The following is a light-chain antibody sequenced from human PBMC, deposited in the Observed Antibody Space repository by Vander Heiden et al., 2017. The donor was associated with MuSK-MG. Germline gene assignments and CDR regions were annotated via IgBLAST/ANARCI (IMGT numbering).Light chain of an antibody. V-gene: IGKV1-5*03. CDR3: QQYNSYLWT. CDR1: QSISSW. CDR2: KAS. J-gene: IGKJ1*01. Sequence: DIPMTQSPSPRAASVGDRVTITCRASQSISSWLAWYQQKPGKAPKLLIYKASSLESGVPSRFSGSGSGTEFTLTISSLQPDDFATYYCQQYNSYLWTFGQGTKVDIK.